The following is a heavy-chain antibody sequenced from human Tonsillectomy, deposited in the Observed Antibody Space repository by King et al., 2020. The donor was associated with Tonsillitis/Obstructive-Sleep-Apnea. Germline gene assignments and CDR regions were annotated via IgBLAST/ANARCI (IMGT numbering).Heavy chain of an antibody. V-gene: IGHV3-7*03. CDR2: IKQDGSEK. D-gene: IGHD1-1*01. CDR3: TRYHFYNNHRYYYRGMDV. Sequence: QLVESGGGLVQPGGSLTLSCAASGFTFSKYFMTWVRQPPGKGLEWVANIKQDGSEKNFVDSVKGRFTISRDNAKNSLYLKMTSLRAEDTAVYYCTRYHFYNNHRYYYRGMDVWGQGTTVTVSS. J-gene: IGHJ6*02. CDR1: GFTFSKYF.